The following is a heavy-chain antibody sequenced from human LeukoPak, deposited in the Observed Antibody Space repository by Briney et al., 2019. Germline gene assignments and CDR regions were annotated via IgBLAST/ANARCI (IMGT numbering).Heavy chain of an antibody. V-gene: IGHV3-21*01. CDR2: ISSSSNYI. D-gene: IGHD3-16*01. Sequence: PGGSLRLSCAASGFTFSYYYMSGVRQAPGKGLEWVSSISSSSNYIYYTDSVKGRFTISRDNAKNSLFLQMNSLRVEDTAVYYCARGPYLRYFDYWGQGTLVSVSS. CDR3: ARGPYLRYFDY. J-gene: IGHJ4*02. CDR1: GFTFSYYY.